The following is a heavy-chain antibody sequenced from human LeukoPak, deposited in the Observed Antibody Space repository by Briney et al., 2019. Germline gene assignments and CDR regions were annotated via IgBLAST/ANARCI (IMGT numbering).Heavy chain of an antibody. Sequence: PGRSLRLSCAASGFTFSSYGMHWVRQAPGKGLEWVAVISYDGSNKYYADSVKGRFTISRDNSKNTLYLQMNSLRAEDTAVYYCAKVWYSSNRRGSGAGGGAYYFDFWGQGTLVTVSS. J-gene: IGHJ4*02. D-gene: IGHD6-19*01. CDR1: GFTFSSYG. V-gene: IGHV3-30*18. CDR2: ISYDGSNK. CDR3: AKVWYSSNRRGSGAGGGAYYFDF.